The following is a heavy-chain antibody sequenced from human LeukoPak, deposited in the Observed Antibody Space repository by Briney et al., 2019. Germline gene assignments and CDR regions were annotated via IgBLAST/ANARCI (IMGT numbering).Heavy chain of an antibody. Sequence: GGSLRLSCAASGFTFSSYSMNWVRQAPGKGLEWVSSISSSSSYIYYADSVKGRFTISRDNAKNSLYLQMNSLRAEDTAVYYCARDINSYYDFWSGNSNWSDPWGQGTLVTVSS. J-gene: IGHJ5*02. D-gene: IGHD3-3*01. CDR2: ISSSSSYI. V-gene: IGHV3-21*01. CDR3: ARDINSYYDFWSGNSNWSDP. CDR1: GFTFSSYS.